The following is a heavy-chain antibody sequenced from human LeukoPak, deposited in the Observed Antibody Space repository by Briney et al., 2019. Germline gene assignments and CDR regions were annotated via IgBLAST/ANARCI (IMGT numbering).Heavy chain of an antibody. CDR1: GFTLSRYW. CDR3: ARGDFDAFDY. D-gene: IGHD2-21*02. J-gene: IGHJ4*02. CDR2: INQDGSGK. Sequence: PGRSLRLSHAASGFTLSRYWMSWVRHPPGKGLEWGANINQDGSGKYYVDSVKGRFTISRDTAENSLHLQMNSLIAEDTAVYYCARGDFDAFDYWGQGTLVTVSS. V-gene: IGHV3-7*01.